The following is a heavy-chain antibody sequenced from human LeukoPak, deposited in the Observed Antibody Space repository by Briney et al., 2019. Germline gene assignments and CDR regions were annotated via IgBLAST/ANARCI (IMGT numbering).Heavy chain of an antibody. CDR1: GFTFSSYS. Sequence: GGSLRLSCAASGFTFSSYSMNWVRQAPGKGLEWVSSISSSSSYIYYADSVKGRFTISRDNAKNSLYLQMNSLRAEDTAVYYCARDERWLQSSPFDYWGQGTLVTVSS. CDR3: ARDERWLQSSPFDY. V-gene: IGHV3-21*04. CDR2: ISSSSSYI. J-gene: IGHJ4*02. D-gene: IGHD5-24*01.